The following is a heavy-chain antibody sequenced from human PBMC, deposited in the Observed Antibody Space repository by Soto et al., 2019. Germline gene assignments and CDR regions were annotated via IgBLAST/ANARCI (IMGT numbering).Heavy chain of an antibody. V-gene: IGHV1-18*01. CDR2: ISAYNGNT. CDR3: ARDGYYYGSGGYCYYFDY. D-gene: IGHD3-22*01. CDR1: GYTFTSYG. Sequence: ASVKVSCKASGYTFTSYGISWVRQAPGQGLEWMGWISAYNGNTNYAQKLQGRVTMTTDTSTSTAYMELRSLRSDDTAVYYCARDGYYYGSGGYCYYFDYCGQGTLVTVSS. J-gene: IGHJ4*02.